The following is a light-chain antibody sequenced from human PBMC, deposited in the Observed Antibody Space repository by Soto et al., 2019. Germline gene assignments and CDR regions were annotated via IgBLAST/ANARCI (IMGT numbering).Light chain of an antibody. CDR3: QQYGSPLT. Sequence: EIVLTQSPGTLSLSPGERATLSCRSSQNAGNNYVAWYQQKPGQAPRLLIYGASSRATGIPDRFSGSGSGTDFTLTLSRLEHEDFTVYYCQQYGSPLTFGGGTKVEIK. CDR1: QNAGNNY. V-gene: IGKV3-20*01. J-gene: IGKJ4*01. CDR2: GAS.